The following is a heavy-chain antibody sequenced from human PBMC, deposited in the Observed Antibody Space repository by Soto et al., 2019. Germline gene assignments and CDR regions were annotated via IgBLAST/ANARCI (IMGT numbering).Heavy chain of an antibody. Sequence: GGSLRLSCGASGFTFRNYSMNWVRQAPGKGLEWISSISSLSSVMHYIGSVKGRFTISKDNARNSVFLQMNSLRVEDTAVYYCARGPAVAGPADYWGRGTLVTVSS. CDR2: ISSLSSVM. V-gene: IGHV3-21*01. CDR3: ARGPAVAGPADY. CDR1: GFTFRNYS. J-gene: IGHJ4*02. D-gene: IGHD6-19*01.